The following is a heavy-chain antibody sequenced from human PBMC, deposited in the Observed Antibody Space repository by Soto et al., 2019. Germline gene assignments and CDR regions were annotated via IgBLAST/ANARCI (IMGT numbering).Heavy chain of an antibody. CDR2: ISSSGSTI. J-gene: IGHJ3*02. CDR1: GFTFSSYE. Sequence: GSLRLSCAASGFTFSSYEMNWVRQAPGKGLEWVSYISSSGSTIYYADSVKGRFTISRDNAKNSLYLQMNSLRAEDTAVYYCARDRNWEGQWLVYDAFDIWGQGTMVTVSS. D-gene: IGHD6-19*01. CDR3: ARDRNWEGQWLVYDAFDI. V-gene: IGHV3-48*03.